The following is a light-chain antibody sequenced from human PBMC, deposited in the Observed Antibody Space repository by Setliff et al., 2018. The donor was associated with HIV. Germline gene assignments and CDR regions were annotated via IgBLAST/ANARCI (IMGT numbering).Light chain of an antibody. CDR2: EVT. Sequence: QSVLTQPASVSGSPGQSITISCTGTSSDVGTYRFVSWYQQHPGKVPKLMIYEVTKRPSGVSNRFSASKSGNTASLTISGLQAEDEADYYCSAYAGVGTGFGTGTKV. J-gene: IGLJ1*01. V-gene: IGLV2-23*02. CDR1: SSDVGTYRF. CDR3: SAYAGVGTG.